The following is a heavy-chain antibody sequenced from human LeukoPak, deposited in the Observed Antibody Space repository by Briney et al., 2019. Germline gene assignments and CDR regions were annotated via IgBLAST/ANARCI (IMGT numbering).Heavy chain of an antibody. V-gene: IGHV4-4*09. D-gene: IGHD1-26*01. CDR3: ARWEGNWFDP. Sequence: SSETLSLTCTVSGGSINSYCWTWIRQPPGKGLEWVGYIYTSGSSNYNPSLRRRVSMSVGTSKNQSPVRQTSVTPAHTAVSDCARWEGNWFDPRGQGTLVTVSS. CDR1: GGSINSYC. J-gene: IGHJ5*02. CDR2: IYTSGSS.